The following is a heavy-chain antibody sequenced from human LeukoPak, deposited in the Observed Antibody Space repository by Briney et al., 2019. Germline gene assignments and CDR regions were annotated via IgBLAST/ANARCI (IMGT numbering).Heavy chain of an antibody. CDR2: ISAYNGNT. V-gene: IGHV1-18*01. CDR1: GYTFTSYG. D-gene: IGHD5-24*01. J-gene: IGHJ4*02. CDR3: ARAGMRWLQLRLGY. Sequence: PGASVKVSCKASGYTFTSYGISWVRQAPGQGLEWMGWISAYNGNTNYAQKLQGRVTMTTDTSTSTAYMELSRLRSDETAVYYCARAGMRWLQLRLGYWGQGTLVTASS.